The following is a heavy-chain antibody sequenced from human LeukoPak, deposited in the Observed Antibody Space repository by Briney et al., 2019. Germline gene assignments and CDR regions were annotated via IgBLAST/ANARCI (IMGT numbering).Heavy chain of an antibody. CDR2: ISSSGSTI. CDR1: GFTFSSYS. D-gene: IGHD6-19*01. Sequence: SGGSLRLSCAASGFTFSSYSMNWVRQAPGKGLEWVSYISSSGSTIYYADSVKGRFTISRDNAKNTLYLQMNSLRAEDTAVYYCARDLSRYSSGWHVDYWGQGTLVTVSS. V-gene: IGHV3-48*01. CDR3: ARDLSRYSSGWHVDY. J-gene: IGHJ4*02.